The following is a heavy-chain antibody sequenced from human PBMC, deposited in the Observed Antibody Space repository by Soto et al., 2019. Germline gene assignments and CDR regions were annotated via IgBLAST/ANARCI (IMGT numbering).Heavy chain of an antibody. V-gene: IGHV3-48*01. D-gene: IGHD4-17*01. Sequence: EVQLVESGGGLVQPGGSLRLSCAASGFTFSSYSMNWVRQAPGKGLEWVSYISSSSSTIYYADSVKGRFTISRDNAKNSLYLQMNSLRAEDTAVYYCASRGGDYGDYEYQDLGYWCQGTLVTVSS. CDR3: ASRGGDYGDYEYQDLGY. CDR2: ISSSSSTI. CDR1: GFTFSSYS. J-gene: IGHJ4*02.